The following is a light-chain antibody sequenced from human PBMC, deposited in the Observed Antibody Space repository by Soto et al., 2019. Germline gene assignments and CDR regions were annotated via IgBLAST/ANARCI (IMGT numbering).Light chain of an antibody. CDR1: IRDDGGYNY. CDR2: ELR. Sequence: QSVLTQPASVSGSPGQSITLSGTATIRDDGGYNYFSWHQLHPGKAPNPIIYELRHRPSGASNRVCGYKSGNTASLAISGLQAEDGADYDCSSYTGTSTPCVFGTGTKGTVL. V-gene: IGLV2-14*01. J-gene: IGLJ1*01. CDR3: SSYTGTSTPCV.